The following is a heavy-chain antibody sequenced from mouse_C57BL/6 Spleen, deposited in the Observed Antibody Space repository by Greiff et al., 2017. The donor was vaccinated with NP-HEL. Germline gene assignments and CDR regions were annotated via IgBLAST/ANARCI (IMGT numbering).Heavy chain of an antibody. CDR2: ISYDGSN. J-gene: IGHJ4*01. CDR1: GYSITSGYY. CDR3: ARDTVGAGDY. Sequence: EVQVVESGPGLVKPSQSLSLTCSVTGYSITSGYYWNWIRQFPGNKLEWMGYISYDGSNNYNPSLKNRISITRDTSKNQFFLKLNSVTTEDTATYYCARDTVGAGDYWGQGTSVTVSS. D-gene: IGHD1-1*01. V-gene: IGHV3-6*01.